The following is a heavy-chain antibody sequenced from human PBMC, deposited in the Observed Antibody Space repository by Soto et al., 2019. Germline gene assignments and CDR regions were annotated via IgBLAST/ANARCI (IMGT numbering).Heavy chain of an antibody. CDR2: ISYDGSNK. Sequence: GGSLRLSCAASGFTFSSYGMHWVRQAPGKGLEWVAVISYDGSNKYYADSVKGRFTISRDNSKNTLYLQMNSLRAEDTAVYYCAKDGYDSSGYPAYWGQGTLVTVSS. D-gene: IGHD3-22*01. V-gene: IGHV3-30*18. CDR3: AKDGYDSSGYPAY. J-gene: IGHJ4*02. CDR1: GFTFSSYG.